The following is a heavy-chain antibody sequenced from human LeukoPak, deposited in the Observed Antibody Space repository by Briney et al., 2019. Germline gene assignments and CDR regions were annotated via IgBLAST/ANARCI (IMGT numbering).Heavy chain of an antibody. CDR1: GGTFSSYA. V-gene: IGHV1-69*05. D-gene: IGHD3-22*01. J-gene: IGHJ4*02. CDR3: ASKYYYDSSGSFDY. Sequence: GASVKVSCKASGGTFSSYAISWVRQAPGQGLEWMGRIIPIFGTANYAQKFQGRVTITTDESTSTAYMELSSLRSEDTAVYYCASKYYYDSSGSFDYWGQGTLVTVSS. CDR2: IIPIFGTA.